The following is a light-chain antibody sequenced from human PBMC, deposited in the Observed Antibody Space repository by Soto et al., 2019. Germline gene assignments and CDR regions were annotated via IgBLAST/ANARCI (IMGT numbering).Light chain of an antibody. J-gene: IGKJ1*01. V-gene: IGKV1-39*01. CDR3: QQQFNTPRT. CDR1: QNIGTF. Sequence: DIQMTQSPSSLSASVGDTVTITCRASQNIGTFLNWYQQKSGKAPDLLISGASRLLTGVPSRFSGSGSWTGFTLTITTLQPEDFSTYHCQQQFNTPRTFGPGTKVEVK. CDR2: GAS.